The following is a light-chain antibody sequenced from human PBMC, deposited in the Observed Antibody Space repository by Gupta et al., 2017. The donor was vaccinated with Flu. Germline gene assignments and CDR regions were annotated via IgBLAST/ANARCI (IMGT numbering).Light chain of an antibody. Sequence: QSVLTQPPSVSGAPGRRVTISCSGSSSNIGATYDVNWYQHLPGTAPKLLIYVNSNRPSGVPDRFSGSKSGTSASLAITGLQAEDEADYYCQSYDSSLSGWVFGGGTKLTVL. CDR1: SSNIGATYD. CDR2: VNS. CDR3: QSYDSSLSGWV. V-gene: IGLV1-40*01. J-gene: IGLJ3*02.